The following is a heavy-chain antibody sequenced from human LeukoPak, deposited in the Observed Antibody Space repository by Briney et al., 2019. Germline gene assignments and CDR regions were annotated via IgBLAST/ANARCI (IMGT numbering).Heavy chain of an antibody. D-gene: IGHD4-17*01. CDR1: GGSISSSSYY. CDR3: ARADGDYVTNYYYYGMDV. Sequence: SETLSLTCTVSGGSISSSSYYWGWIRQPPGKGLEWIGSIYYSGSTYHNPSLKSRVTISVDTSKNQFSLKLSSVTAADTAVYYCARADGDYVTNYYYYGMDVWGQGTTVTVSS. V-gene: IGHV4-39*01. J-gene: IGHJ6*02. CDR2: IYYSGST.